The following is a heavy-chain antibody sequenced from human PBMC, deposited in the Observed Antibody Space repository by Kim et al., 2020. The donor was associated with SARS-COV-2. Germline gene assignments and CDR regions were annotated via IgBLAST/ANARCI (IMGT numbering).Heavy chain of an antibody. V-gene: IGHV4-61*01. CDR3: AVDPAARPGGDGLDV. J-gene: IGHJ6*02. D-gene: IGHD6-6*01. CDR1: GASVSSGSYY. CDR2: IYYSGTT. Sequence: SETLSLTCTVSGASVSSGSYYWSWIRQPPGRGLEWIAYIYYSGTTNYNPSLERRVTISVDTSKNQFSLKLSSVTAADTAVYYCAVDPAARPGGDGLDVWGQGTTVTVSS.